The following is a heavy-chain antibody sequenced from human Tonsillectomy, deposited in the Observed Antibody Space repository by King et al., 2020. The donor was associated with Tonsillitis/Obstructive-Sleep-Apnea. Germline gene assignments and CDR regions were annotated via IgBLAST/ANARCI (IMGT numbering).Heavy chain of an antibody. J-gene: IGHJ4*02. CDR1: GFTFSSYA. V-gene: IGHV3-23*01. D-gene: IGHD3-3*01. Sequence: VQLLESGGGLVQPGGSLRLSCAASGFTFSSYAMSWVRQAPGKXLEWXSAISGTDGGTYYADSVKGRXYIXRENSKNTLXHQINSLVAEETAXYYCAKDHYDLWXXYYTGDNYWGQXTXVTVXX. CDR2: ISGTDGGT. CDR3: AKDHYDLWXXYYTGDNY.